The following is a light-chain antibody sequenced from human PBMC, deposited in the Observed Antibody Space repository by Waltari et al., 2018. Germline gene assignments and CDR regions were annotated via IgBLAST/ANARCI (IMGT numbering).Light chain of an antibody. CDR2: AVT. J-gene: IGLJ2*01. CDR1: SGDIGSYKS. V-gene: IGLV2-18*02. CDR3: SSGTIDSTLV. Sequence: QSALTQPPSMSGSPGQSLTISCTGTSGDIGSYKSVSWYQQSPGTAPKRIIYAVTNRPSGVPDRFSASKSGNTASLTISGLQAEDEADYYCSSGTIDSTLVFGTGTKLTVL.